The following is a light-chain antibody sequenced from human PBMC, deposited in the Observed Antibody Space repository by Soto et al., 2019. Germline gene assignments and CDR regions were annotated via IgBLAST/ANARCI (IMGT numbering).Light chain of an antibody. CDR2: DAS. V-gene: IGKV3D-15*01. CDR1: QSVSSN. J-gene: IGKJ1*01. Sequence: EIVMTQSPATLSVPPGERATLSCRASQSVSSNLAWYQQKPGQAPRLLIYDASYRASGVPARFSGSGSGTDFTLTISSLEPEDFALYYCHQYDNWFSTFGQGTKVDIK. CDR3: HQYDNWFST.